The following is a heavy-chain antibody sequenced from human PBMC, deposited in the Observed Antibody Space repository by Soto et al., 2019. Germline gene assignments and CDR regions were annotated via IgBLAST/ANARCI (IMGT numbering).Heavy chain of an antibody. CDR1: GGSISSYY. D-gene: IGHD2-2*01. V-gene: IGHV4-59*08. Sequence: SETLSLTCTVSGGSISSYYWSWIRQPPGKGLEWIGHIYNSGSIHYSPSLKSPVTISVDTSKNQLSLKLSSVTAADTAVYYCARHTYHEDLGYFYYYMDVWGKGTTVTVSS. J-gene: IGHJ6*03. CDR3: ARHTYHEDLGYFYYYMDV. CDR2: IYNSGSI.